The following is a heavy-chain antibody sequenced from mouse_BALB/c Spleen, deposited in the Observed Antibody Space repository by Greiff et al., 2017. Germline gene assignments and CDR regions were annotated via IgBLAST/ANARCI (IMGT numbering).Heavy chain of an antibody. CDR3: ARGAAYGNYGPFFDY. CDR2: ISYSGST. Sequence: VQLQESGPGLVKPSQSLSLTCTVTGYSITSDYAWNWIRQFPGNKLEWMGYISYSGSTSYNPSLKSRISITRDTSKNQFFLQLNSVTTEDTATYYCARGAAYGNYGPFFDYWGQGTTLTVSS. D-gene: IGHD2-1*01. V-gene: IGHV3-2*02. CDR1: GYSITSDYA. J-gene: IGHJ2*01.